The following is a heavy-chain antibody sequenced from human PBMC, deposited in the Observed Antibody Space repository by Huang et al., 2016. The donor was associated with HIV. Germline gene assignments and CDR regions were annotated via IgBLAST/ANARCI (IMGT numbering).Heavy chain of an antibody. CDR3: ATKTAGMDI. CDR1: TLTFGAYW. Sequence: VESGGRSVQPGGSIKLSCVGSTLTFGAYWMSWVRRPPGKGLEWVANIKQDESEKYYVDSVKGRFNSSRDNARKVLFLEMDDLRVEDTAIYFCATKTAGMDIWGQGTTVTVSS. J-gene: IGHJ6*02. D-gene: IGHD1-7*01. V-gene: IGHV3-7*01. CDR2: IKQDESEK.